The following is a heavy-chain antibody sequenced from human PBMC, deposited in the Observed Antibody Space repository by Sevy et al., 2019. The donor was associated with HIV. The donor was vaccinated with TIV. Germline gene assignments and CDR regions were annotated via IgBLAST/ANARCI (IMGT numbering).Heavy chain of an antibody. V-gene: IGHV3-23*01. J-gene: IGHJ5*02. CDR1: GFTFSNYA. CDR2: ISASGGST. Sequence: GGSLRLSCVVSGFTFSNYAMSWVRQAPGKGLEWVSAISASGGSTYYADSVKGRFTISRDNSKNTLYLQMNSLRADDTAVYYCAKDLASMVQGEWFAPWGQGTLVTVSS. D-gene: IGHD3-10*01. CDR3: AKDLASMVQGEWFAP.